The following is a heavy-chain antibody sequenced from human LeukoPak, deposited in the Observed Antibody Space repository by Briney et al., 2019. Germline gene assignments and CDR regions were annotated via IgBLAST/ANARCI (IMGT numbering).Heavy chain of an antibody. V-gene: IGHV1-18*01. J-gene: IGHJ6*03. CDR3: ARADYDILTGPINYYYMDV. CDR2: ISAYNGNT. Sequence: ASVKVSCKASGYTFTSYGISWVRQAPGQGLEWMGWISAYNGNTNYAQKLQGRVTMTTDTSTSTAYMELRSLRSDDTAVYYCARADYDILTGPINYYYMDVWGKGTTVTVSS. CDR1: GYTFTSYG. D-gene: IGHD3-9*01.